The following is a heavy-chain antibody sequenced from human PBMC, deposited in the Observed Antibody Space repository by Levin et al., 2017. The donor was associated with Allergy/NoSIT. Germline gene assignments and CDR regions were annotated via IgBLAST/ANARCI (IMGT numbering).Heavy chain of an antibody. CDR1: GYTFTFYG. D-gene: IGHD2-8*01. J-gene: IGHJ3*02. CDR3: AREMAETAADTFDI. V-gene: IGHV1-18*01. CDR2: ISPYNGNT. Sequence: ASVKVSCKASGYTFTFYGISWVRQAPGQGLEWMGWISPYNGNTNYAQKLQGRVTMTTDTSTSTAYMELRSMRSDDTAVYYCAREMAETAADTFDIWGQGTMVTVSS.